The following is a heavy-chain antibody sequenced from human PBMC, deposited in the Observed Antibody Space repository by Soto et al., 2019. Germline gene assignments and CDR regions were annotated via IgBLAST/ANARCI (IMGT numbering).Heavy chain of an antibody. CDR3: ARGEQYSGRIFDY. V-gene: IGHV6-1*01. J-gene: IGHJ4*01. CDR2: TYYRSKWYY. D-gene: IGHD1-26*01. CDR1: GDSVSSNSAG. Sequence: HTLSLTCAITGDSVSSNSAGWSWVRQSPSRGLEWLGRTYYRSKWYYEYAVSVRGRITINPDTSKNQHSLQLNSVTPEDTAVYFCARGEQYSGRIFDYWGKGTLVTVS.